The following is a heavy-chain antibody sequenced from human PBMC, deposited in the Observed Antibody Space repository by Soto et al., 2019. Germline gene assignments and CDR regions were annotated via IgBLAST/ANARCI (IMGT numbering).Heavy chain of an antibody. Sequence: QVQLQESGPGLVRPSEILSLTCTVSGGSISRYYWSWIRQPPGKGLEWIGCIYYSGSTNYSPSLKSRVTISVDTSKIQFSLKLSSVTAADTAVYYCARDLHYYDSSGYPRVEAFDIWGQGTMLTVSS. CDR3: ARDLHYYDSSGYPRVEAFDI. CDR2: IYYSGST. V-gene: IGHV4-59*01. CDR1: GGSISRYY. J-gene: IGHJ3*02. D-gene: IGHD3-22*01.